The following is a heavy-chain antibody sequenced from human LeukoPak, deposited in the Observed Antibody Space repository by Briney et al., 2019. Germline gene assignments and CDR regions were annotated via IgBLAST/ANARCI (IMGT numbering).Heavy chain of an antibody. J-gene: IGHJ4*02. Sequence: APETLSLTCTISGGSVSDYYWSWIRQSPGKGLEWIGYIYHTGSTSYSPSLKSRVTISADTSQNQFSLKLSSVTAADTAVYYCASRKLGNDYWGQGTLVTVSS. CDR2: IYHTGST. D-gene: IGHD7-27*01. CDR1: GGSVSDYY. CDR3: ASRKLGNDY. V-gene: IGHV4-59*02.